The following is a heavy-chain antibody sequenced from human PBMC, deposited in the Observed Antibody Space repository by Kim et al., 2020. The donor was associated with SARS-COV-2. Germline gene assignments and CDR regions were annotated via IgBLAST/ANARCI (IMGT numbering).Heavy chain of an antibody. D-gene: IGHD3-10*01. Sequence: SETLSLTCTVSGGSISSYYWSWIRQPPGKGLEWIGYIYYSGSTNYNPSLKSRVTISVDTSKNQFSLKLSSVTAADTAVYYCARDVRITMVRGVYWYFDLWGRGTLVTVSS. CDR2: IYYSGST. CDR3: ARDVRITMVRGVYWYFDL. J-gene: IGHJ2*01. CDR1: GGSISSYY. V-gene: IGHV4-59*01.